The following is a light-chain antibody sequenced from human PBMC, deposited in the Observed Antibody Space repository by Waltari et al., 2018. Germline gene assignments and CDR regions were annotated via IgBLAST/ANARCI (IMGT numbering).Light chain of an antibody. CDR3: GSYTSSITLV. CDR1: SSDVGGYDY. J-gene: IGLJ2*01. V-gene: IGLV2-14*03. Sequence: QSALTQPASVSGSPGQSITISCTGTSSDVGGYDYVPWYQQHPGNAPKLMIYDVSNRPSGVSNRFSGSKSGNTASLTISGLQADDEADYYCGSYTSSITLVFGGGTKLTVL. CDR2: DVS.